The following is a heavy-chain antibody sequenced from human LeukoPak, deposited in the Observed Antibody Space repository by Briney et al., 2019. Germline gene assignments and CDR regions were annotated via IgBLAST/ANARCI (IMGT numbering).Heavy chain of an antibody. CDR1: GLTFNNYA. J-gene: IGHJ6*03. CDR3: ARDVDGYNFDYYYYYMDV. Sequence: GGSLRLSCAVSGLTFNNYAMSWVRQAPGKGLEWVSGISGRGASKYYADSVKGRFTISRDNAKNSLYLQMNSLRAEDTAVYYCARDVDGYNFDYYYYYMDVWGKGTTVTISS. D-gene: IGHD5-24*01. CDR2: ISGRGASK. V-gene: IGHV3-23*01.